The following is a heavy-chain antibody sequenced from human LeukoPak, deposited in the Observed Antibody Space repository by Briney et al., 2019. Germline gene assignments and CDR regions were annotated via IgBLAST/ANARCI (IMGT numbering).Heavy chain of an antibody. CDR3: ARGRYYGSGSYYFDY. V-gene: IGHV3-66*01. D-gene: IGHD3-10*01. CDR1: GFTVSSNY. CDR2: IYSGGST. J-gene: IGHJ4*02. Sequence: PGGSLRLSCAASGFTVSSNYMSWVRQAPGKGLEWVSVIYSGGSTYYADSVKGRFTISRDNSKNTLYLQMNSLRAKDTAVYYCARGRYYGSGSYYFDYWGQGTLVTVSS.